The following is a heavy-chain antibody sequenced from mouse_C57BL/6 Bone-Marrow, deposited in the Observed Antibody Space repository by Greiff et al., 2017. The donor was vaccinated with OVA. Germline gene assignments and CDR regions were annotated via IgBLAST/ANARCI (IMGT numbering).Heavy chain of an antibody. Sequence: EVMLVESGGGLVKPGGSLKLSCAASGFTFSSYAMSWVRQTPEKRLEWVATISDGGSYTYYPDNVKGRFTISRDNAKNNLYLQMSHLKSEDTAMYYCARIYTDYWGQGTSVTVSS. D-gene: IGHD2-1*01. J-gene: IGHJ4*01. CDR1: GFTFSSYA. CDR2: ISDGGSYT. CDR3: ARIYTDY. V-gene: IGHV5-4*03.